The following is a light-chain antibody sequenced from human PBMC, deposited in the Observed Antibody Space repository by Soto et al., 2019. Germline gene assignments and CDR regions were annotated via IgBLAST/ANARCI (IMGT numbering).Light chain of an antibody. CDR1: QSVSSY. J-gene: IGKJ4*01. V-gene: IGKV3-11*01. CDR2: DAS. Sequence: EIVLTQSPATLSLSPGERATLSCRASQSVSSYLAWYQQKPGQAPRLLIYDASNRATGIPARFSGSGSGTDFTLTISSLEPEDFAVYHCQQRSNWPLTFGGWTKVEIK. CDR3: QQRSNWPLT.